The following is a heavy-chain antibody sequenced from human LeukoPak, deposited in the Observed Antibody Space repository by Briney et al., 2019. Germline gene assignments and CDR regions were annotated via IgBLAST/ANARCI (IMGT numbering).Heavy chain of an antibody. CDR1: GFTFDDYA. V-gene: IGHV3-9*01. D-gene: IGHD6-13*01. J-gene: IGHJ6*02. CDR3: AKAQRGWWGGSWYENYYGMDV. CDR2: ISWNSGSI. Sequence: PGRSLRLSCAASGFTFDDYAMHWVRQAPGKGLEWVSGISWNSGSIGYADSVKGRFTISRDNAKNSLYLQMNSLRAEDTALYYCAKAQRGWWGGSWYENYYGMDVWGQGTTVTVSS.